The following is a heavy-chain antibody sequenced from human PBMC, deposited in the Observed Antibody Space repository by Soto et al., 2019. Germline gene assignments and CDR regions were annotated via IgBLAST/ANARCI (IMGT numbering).Heavy chain of an antibody. CDR3: ARDGGRGYSYGYLFDN. V-gene: IGHV3-53*02. D-gene: IGHD5-18*01. J-gene: IGHJ4*02. Sequence: EVQLVETGGGLIQPGGSLRLSCAASGFTVSNNYMSWVRQAPGKGLEWVSVIYSGGSTYYADSVKGRFTISRDNSKNTLYLQMNSLRAEDTAVYYCARDGGRGYSYGYLFDNWGQGTLVTVSS. CDR2: IYSGGST. CDR1: GFTVSNNY.